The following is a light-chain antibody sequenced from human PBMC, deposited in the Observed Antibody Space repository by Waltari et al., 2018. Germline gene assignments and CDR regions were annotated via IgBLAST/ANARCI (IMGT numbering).Light chain of an antibody. CDR1: NRKVDSLHL. CDR2: EIS. V-gene: IGLV2-23*02. J-gene: IGLJ1*01. Sequence: QSALTQPASVPGSPGQSITISCPAVNRKVDSLHLVSWYQHHPGRNPRLLIYEISQRPSGISNRFSGSKSGNTASLTISGLQPEDEADYFCCSFAGYGIYVFGSGTQVSVL. CDR3: CSFAGYGIYV.